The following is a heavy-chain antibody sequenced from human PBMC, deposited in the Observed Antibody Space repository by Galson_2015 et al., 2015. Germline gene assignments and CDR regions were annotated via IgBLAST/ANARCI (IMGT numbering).Heavy chain of an antibody. V-gene: IGHV3-48*03. CDR1: AFAFSIYD. D-gene: IGHD4-23*01. CDR2: ITSTGATT. Sequence: SLRLSCAASAFAFSIYDMNWLRQAPGKGLEWVSYITSTGATTYYADSVKGRFTVSRDNAKNSLFLQMNSLRAEDTALYYCAKTTVAAGSIWYMDAWGKGTTVTVSS. J-gene: IGHJ6*03. CDR3: AKTTVAAGSIWYMDA.